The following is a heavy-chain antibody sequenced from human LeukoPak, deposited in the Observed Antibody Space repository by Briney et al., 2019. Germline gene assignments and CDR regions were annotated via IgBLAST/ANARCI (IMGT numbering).Heavy chain of an antibody. CDR1: GGSISSYY. J-gene: IGHJ4*02. V-gene: IGHV4-59*12. Sequence: SETLSLTCTVSGGSISSYYWSWIRQPPGKGLEWIGYIYYSGSTNYNPSLKSRVTISVDTSKNQFSLKLSSVTAADTAVYYCARDRNWNYGYYFDYWGQGTLVTVSS. CDR3: ARDRNWNYGYYFDY. CDR2: IYYSGST. D-gene: IGHD1-7*01.